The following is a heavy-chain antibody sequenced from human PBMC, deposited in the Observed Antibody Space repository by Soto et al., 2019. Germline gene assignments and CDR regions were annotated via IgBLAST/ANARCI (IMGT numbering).Heavy chain of an antibody. J-gene: IGHJ4*02. Sequence: GGSLRLSCVVSGFTVSSNYMNWVRQAPGKGLEWVSVIFPGGSTYYADSLKGRFTIFRDNSKNTVYLQMDSLRAEDTAVYYCALSHTVTTDYWGQGTLVTVSS. CDR1: GFTVSSNY. CDR2: IFPGGST. D-gene: IGHD4-17*01. V-gene: IGHV3-66*01. CDR3: ALSHTVTTDY.